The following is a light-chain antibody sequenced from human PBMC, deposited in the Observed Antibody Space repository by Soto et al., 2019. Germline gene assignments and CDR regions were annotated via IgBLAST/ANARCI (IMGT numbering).Light chain of an antibody. J-gene: IGKJ1*01. CDR3: QQYNSYPWT. CDR2: DAS. CDR1: ESISGW. Sequence: DIQVTQSPSTLSASAGDRVAITCRASESISGWLAWYQQKPGKAPKLLIYDASTLQSGVPSRVSGSGSGTEFTLTISSLQPDDFATYYCQQYNSYPWTFGQGTKVDI. V-gene: IGKV1-5*01.